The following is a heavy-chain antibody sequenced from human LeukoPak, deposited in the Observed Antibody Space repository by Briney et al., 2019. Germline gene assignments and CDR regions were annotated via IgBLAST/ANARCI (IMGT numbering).Heavy chain of an antibody. CDR2: IYYSGSN. CDR3: ARGRTLDDILTGYYYYYGMDV. V-gene: IGHV4-59*01. J-gene: IGHJ6*02. D-gene: IGHD3-9*01. Sequence: SETLSLTCTVSGGSISSYYWSWIRQPPGKGLEWIGYIYYSGSNNYNPSLKSRVTISVDTSKNQFSLKLSSVTAADTAVYYCARGRTLDDILTGYYYYYGMDVWGQGTTVTVSS. CDR1: GGSISSYY.